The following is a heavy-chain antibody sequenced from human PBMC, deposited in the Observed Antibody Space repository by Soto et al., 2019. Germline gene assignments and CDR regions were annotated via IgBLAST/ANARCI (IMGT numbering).Heavy chain of an antibody. Sequence: GASVKVSCKASGYTFTGYYMHWVRQAPGQGLEWMGWINPNSGGTNYAQKFQGRVTMTRDTSISTAYMELSRLRSDDTAVYYCAREQWLGEDYYYGMDVWGQGTKGTGS. CDR2: INPNSGGT. D-gene: IGHD6-19*01. CDR3: AREQWLGEDYYYGMDV. CDR1: GYTFTGYY. J-gene: IGHJ6*02. V-gene: IGHV1-2*02.